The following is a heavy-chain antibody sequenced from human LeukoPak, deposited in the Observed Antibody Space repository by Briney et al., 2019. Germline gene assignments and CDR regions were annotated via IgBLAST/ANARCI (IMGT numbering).Heavy chain of an antibody. CDR3: ARESGDYGDNGGMDV. Sequence: GGSLRLSCAASGFTVISNYMSWVRQAPGKGLERVSVIYSGGSTYYADPVKGRFTISRHNSKNTLYLQMNSLRAEDTAVYYCARESGDYGDNGGMDVWGQGTTVTVSS. CDR2: IYSGGST. V-gene: IGHV3-53*04. D-gene: IGHD4-17*01. J-gene: IGHJ6*02. CDR1: GFTVISNY.